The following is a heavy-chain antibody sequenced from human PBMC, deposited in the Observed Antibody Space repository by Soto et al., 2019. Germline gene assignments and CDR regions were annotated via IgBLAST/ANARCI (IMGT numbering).Heavy chain of an antibody. CDR1: GFKFDDYA. CDR3: VRMGRKLTWLQWPVDY. J-gene: IGHJ4*02. CDR2: ISWNSGSI. D-gene: IGHD6-19*01. V-gene: IGHV3-9*01. Sequence: GGSLRLSCAASGFKFDDYAMHWVRQTPGKGLEWVSSISWNSGSIDYADSVRGRFIISRGNAENSLYLQMRSLRHEDTAVYYCVRMGRKLTWLQWPVDYWGRGTLVTVSS.